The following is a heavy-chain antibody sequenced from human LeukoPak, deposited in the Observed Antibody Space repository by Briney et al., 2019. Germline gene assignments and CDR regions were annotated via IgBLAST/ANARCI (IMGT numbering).Heavy chain of an antibody. CDR1: GSSISSYY. CDR3: ARVGILRFPSNWFDP. D-gene: IGHD3-3*01. J-gene: IGHJ5*02. V-gene: IGHV4-59*01. Sequence: SETLSLTCTFSGSSISSYYWSWIRQPPGKGLEWIGYIYYSGSTRYNPSLKSRVTISVDTYKNQFSLKLSSVTAADTAVYYCARVGILRFPSNWFDPWGQGPSVTVSS. CDR2: IYYSGST.